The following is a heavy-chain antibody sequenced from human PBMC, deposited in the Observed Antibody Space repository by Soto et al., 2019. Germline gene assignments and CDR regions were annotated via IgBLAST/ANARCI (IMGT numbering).Heavy chain of an antibody. CDR2: IYYSGST. J-gene: IGHJ4*02. CDR1: GGSISSYY. D-gene: IGHD3-10*01. V-gene: IGHV4-59*01. CDR3: ARAGWWFGGFDY. Sequence: SETLSLTCTVSGGSISSYYWSWIRQPPGKGLEWIGYIYYSGSTNYNPSLKSRVTISVDTSKNQFSLKLSSVTAADTAVYYCARAGWWFGGFDYWGQGTLVTVSS.